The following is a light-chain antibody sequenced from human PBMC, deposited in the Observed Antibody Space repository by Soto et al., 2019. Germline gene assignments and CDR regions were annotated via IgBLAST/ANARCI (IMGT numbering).Light chain of an antibody. CDR3: GSYTGTTTLGYV. CDR2: DVS. CDR1: GNDIGGFNF. V-gene: IGLV2-14*03. J-gene: IGLJ1*01. Sequence: QSALTQPASVSGSPGQSITISCTGTGNDIGGFNFVSWYQQHPGKAPKLIIYDVSDRPSGVSNRFSGSNSGNTASLTISGLQTEDEAAYYCGSYTGTTTLGYVFGTGTKVTVL.